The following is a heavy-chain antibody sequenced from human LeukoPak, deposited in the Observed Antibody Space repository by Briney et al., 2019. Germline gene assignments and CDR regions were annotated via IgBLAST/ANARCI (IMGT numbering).Heavy chain of an antibody. V-gene: IGHV3-23*01. CDR2: ISGSGDTT. Sequence: GGSLRLSCAASGFTFSSFAMSWVRQAPGKGLQWVSAISGSGDTTYYADSVKGRFTISRDNSKNTLYLQMNSLRAEDTAVYYCAKGGVYYDSSENYFVSWGQGSLVTVSS. CDR3: AKGGVYYDSSENYFVS. D-gene: IGHD3-22*01. J-gene: IGHJ4*02. CDR1: GFTFSSFA.